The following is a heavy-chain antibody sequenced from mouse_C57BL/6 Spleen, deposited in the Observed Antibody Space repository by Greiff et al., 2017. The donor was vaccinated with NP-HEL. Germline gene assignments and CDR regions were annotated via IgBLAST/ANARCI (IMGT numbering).Heavy chain of an antibody. V-gene: IGHV1-54*01. CDR1: GYAFTNYL. D-gene: IGHD1-1*01. J-gene: IGHJ2*01. CDR2: INPGSGGT. Sequence: QVQLQQSGAELVRPGTSVKVSCKASGYAFTNYLIEWVKQRPGQGLEWIGVINPGSGGTNYNEKFKGKATLTADKSSSTAYMQLSSLASEDSAVYFCARAYGGDYWGQGTTLTVSS. CDR3: ARAYGGDY.